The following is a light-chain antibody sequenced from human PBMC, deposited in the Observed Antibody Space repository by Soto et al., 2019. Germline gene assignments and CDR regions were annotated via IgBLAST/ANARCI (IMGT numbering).Light chain of an antibody. Sequence: EIVLTQSPGTLSFSPGERATLSCRASQSVSSSYLAWYHQKPGQAPRLLIYVAASRATGIPDRVSGSGSGTDFTLTISRLEPEDFAVYYCQHYGSSPPWTFGQGTKVEIK. J-gene: IGKJ1*01. CDR2: VAA. CDR1: QSVSSSY. V-gene: IGKV3-20*01. CDR3: QHYGSSPPWT.